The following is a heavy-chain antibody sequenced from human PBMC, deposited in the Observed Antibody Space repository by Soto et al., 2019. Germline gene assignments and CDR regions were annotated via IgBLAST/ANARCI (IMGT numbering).Heavy chain of an antibody. CDR3: ASPPVAGNNWFDP. CDR2: IYYSGST. V-gene: IGHV4-31*11. D-gene: IGHD6-19*01. Sequence: SETLSLTCAVSGCSISSGCYWGWFQRHPGKGLEWIGCIYYSGSTYYNPSLKSRVTISVDTSKNQFSLKLSSVTAADTAVYYCASPPVAGNNWFDPWGQGTLVTVS. CDR1: GCSISSGCY. J-gene: IGHJ5*02.